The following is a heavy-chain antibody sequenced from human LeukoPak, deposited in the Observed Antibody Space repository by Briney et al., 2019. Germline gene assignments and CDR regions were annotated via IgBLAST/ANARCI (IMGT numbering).Heavy chain of an antibody. CDR3: AIAERWEQAY. V-gene: IGHV3-7*01. D-gene: IGHD1-26*01. J-gene: IGHJ4*02. CDR2: INQDGSVT. CDR1: GFSFSTYW. Sequence: GGSLRLSCEASGFSFSTYWMTWIRQAAGKGLEWVADINQDGSVTHYVDSAMGRFSISKDIARNSLYLQMNNLRIEDTAVYYCAIAERWEQAYWGLGTLVTVSS.